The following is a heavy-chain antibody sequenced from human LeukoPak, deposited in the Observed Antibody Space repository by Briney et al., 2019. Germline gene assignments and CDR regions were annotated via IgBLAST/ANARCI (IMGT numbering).Heavy chain of an antibody. CDR2: INHSGST. Sequence: SETLSLTCAVYGGSFSGYYWSWIRQPPGKGLEWIGEINHSGSTNYNPSLKSRVTISVDTSKNQFSLKLSSVTAADTAVYYCARDRYSSSSGNWFAPWGQGTLVTVSS. D-gene: IGHD6-6*01. CDR1: GGSFSGYY. J-gene: IGHJ5*02. CDR3: ARDRYSSSSGNWFAP. V-gene: IGHV4-34*01.